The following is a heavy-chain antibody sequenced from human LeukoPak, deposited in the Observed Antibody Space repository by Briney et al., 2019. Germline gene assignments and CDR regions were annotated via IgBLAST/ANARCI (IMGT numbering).Heavy chain of an antibody. CDR1: GFTFSSYW. V-gene: IGHV3-7*01. J-gene: IGHJ6*03. Sequence: GGSLRLSCAASGFTFSSYWMSWVRQAPGKGLEWVANIKQDGSEKYYVDSVKGRFTISRDNAKNSLYLQMNSLRAEDTAVYYCAREYSSSHYYYYMDVWGKGTTVTVSS. CDR2: IKQDGSEK. CDR3: AREYSSSHYYYYMDV. D-gene: IGHD6-13*01.